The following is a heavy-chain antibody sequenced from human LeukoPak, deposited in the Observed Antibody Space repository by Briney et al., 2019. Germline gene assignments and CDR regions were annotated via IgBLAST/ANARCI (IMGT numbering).Heavy chain of an antibody. J-gene: IGHJ4*02. V-gene: IGHV3-23*01. CDR2: IGGST. D-gene: IGHD6-19*01. Sequence: GGSLRLSCAATGFAFSSYAMTWVRQAPGKGLEWVSAIGGSTYYADSVKGRFTISRDNSENTLYPQMNSLRAEDTAVYYCAKQYSGGWYYFDYWGQGTLVTVSS. CDR1: GFAFSSYA. CDR3: AKQYSGGWYYFDY.